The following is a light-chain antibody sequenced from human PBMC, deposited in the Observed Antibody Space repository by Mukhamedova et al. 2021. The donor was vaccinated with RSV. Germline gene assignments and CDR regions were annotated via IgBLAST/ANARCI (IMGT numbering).Light chain of an antibody. Sequence: WYQRRVHGKVPKRLIYAASTLQSGVPSRFGGSVSGTDFTLTISGLQPEAVATYFCQEYNIAPWTFGQGTKVEIK. J-gene: IGKJ1*01. CDR3: QEYNIAPWT. CDR2: AAS. V-gene: IGKV1-27*01.